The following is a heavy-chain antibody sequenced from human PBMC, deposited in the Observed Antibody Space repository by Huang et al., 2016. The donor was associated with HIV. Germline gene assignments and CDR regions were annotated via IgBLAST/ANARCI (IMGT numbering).Heavy chain of an antibody. Sequence: QVQLQQWGAGLLKPSETLSLTCAVYGGSFRGYYWSWLRQSPGKGLEWSGEINHSGTTNYNPSLKSRAFISVDTSKNQFSLKLSSVTAADTAFYYCARGLFRGDTDSWGQGTLVTVSS. CDR1: GGSFRGYY. CDR3: ARGLFRGDTDS. J-gene: IGHJ5*02. V-gene: IGHV4-34*01. D-gene: IGHD3-10*01. CDR2: INHSGTT.